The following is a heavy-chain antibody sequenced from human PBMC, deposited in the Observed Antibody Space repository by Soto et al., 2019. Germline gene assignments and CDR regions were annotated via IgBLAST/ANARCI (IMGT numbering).Heavy chain of an antibody. CDR2: IYPDDSDT. CDR3: ARQSNGWIWYYYGMDV. Sequence: PGESLKISCEAYGVTSTNYWIGWVRQMPGKGLGWMGIIYPDDSDTRYSPSFRGRVTISADKSTNTAYLQWNSLQTSDTAMYYCARQSNGWIWYYYGMDVWGQGTTVTVSS. V-gene: IGHV5-51*01. J-gene: IGHJ6*02. CDR1: GVTSTNYW. D-gene: IGHD6-19*01.